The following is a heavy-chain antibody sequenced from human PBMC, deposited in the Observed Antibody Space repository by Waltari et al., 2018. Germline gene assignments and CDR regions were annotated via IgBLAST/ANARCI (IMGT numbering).Heavy chain of an antibody. V-gene: IGHV3-23*04. CDR2: IRGRGGRT. CDR3: AKDSPAAVAGSDY. CDR1: GFTFSSYA. Sequence: EVQLVESGGGLVQPGGSLRLSCAASGFTFSSYAMSWVRQAPGTGLEVVSAIRGRGGRTSYADSVKDRFTISRDNSKNTLYLQMNRLSAEDTAVYYCAKDSPAAVAGSDYWGQGTLVTVSS. D-gene: IGHD6-19*01. J-gene: IGHJ4*02.